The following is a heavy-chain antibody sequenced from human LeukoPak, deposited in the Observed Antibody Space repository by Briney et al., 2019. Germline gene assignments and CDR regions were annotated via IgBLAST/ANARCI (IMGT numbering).Heavy chain of an antibody. J-gene: IGHJ6*02. CDR3: AKVEDRGYDFWSGLVYYYYYGMDV. CDR2: ISYDGSNK. CDR1: GFTFSSYG. D-gene: IGHD3-3*01. Sequence: QPGGSLRLSCAASGFTFSSYGMHWVRQAPGKGLEWVAVISYDGSNKYYADSVKGRFTISRDNSKNTLYLQMNSLRAEDTAVYYCAKVEDRGYDFWSGLVYYYYYGMDVWGQGTTVTVSS. V-gene: IGHV3-30*18.